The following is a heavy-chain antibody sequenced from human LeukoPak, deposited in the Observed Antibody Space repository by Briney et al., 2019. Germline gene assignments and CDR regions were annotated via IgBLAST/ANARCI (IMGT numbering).Heavy chain of an antibody. J-gene: IGHJ4*02. CDR1: GFTFSSYA. V-gene: IGHV3-30-3*01. Sequence: GRSLRLSCAASGFTFSSYAMHWVRQAPGKGLEWVAVISYDGSNKYYADSVKGRFTISRDNSKNTLYLQMNSLRAEDTAVYYCARVGVARTFDYWGQGTLVTVSS. D-gene: IGHD3-16*01. CDR3: ARVGVARTFDY. CDR2: ISYDGSNK.